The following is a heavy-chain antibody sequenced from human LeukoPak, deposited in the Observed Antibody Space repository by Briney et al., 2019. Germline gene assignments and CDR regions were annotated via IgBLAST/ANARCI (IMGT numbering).Heavy chain of an antibody. CDR1: GVTVRSNY. V-gene: IGHV3-53*01. J-gene: IGHJ4*02. CDR3: ARGEDYGDYFDY. CDR2: IYSGGST. D-gene: IGHD4-17*01. Sequence: GGSLRLSCAASGVTVRSNYMNWVRQAPGKGLEWVSVIYSGGSTYYADSVKGRFTISRDNSKNTLYLQMNSLRAEDTAVYYCARGEDYGDYFDYWGQGTLVTVSS.